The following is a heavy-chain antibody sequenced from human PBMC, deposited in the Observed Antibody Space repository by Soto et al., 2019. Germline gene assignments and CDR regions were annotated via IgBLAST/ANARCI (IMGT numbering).Heavy chain of an antibody. J-gene: IGHJ5*02. Sequence: ASVKVSCKASGYTFTSYAMHWVRQAPGQRLEWMGWTNAGNGNTKYSQKFQGRVTITRDTSASTAYMELSSLRSEDTAVYYCARDPVFTIFGVVIGAWFDPWGQGTLVTVSS. V-gene: IGHV1-3*01. D-gene: IGHD3-3*01. CDR1: GYTFTSYA. CDR2: TNAGNGNT. CDR3: ARDPVFTIFGVVIGAWFDP.